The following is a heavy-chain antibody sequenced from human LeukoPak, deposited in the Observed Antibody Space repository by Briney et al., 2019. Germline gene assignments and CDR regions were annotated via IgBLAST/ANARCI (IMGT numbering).Heavy chain of an antibody. Sequence: SVKVSCKASGGTFSSYAISWVRQAPGQGLEWMGGIIPIFGTANYAQKFQGRVTITADESTSTAYMELSSLRSEDTAVYYCARSSPNTIFGVVVYWFGPWGQGTLVTVSS. D-gene: IGHD3-3*01. CDR3: ARSSPNTIFGVVVYWFGP. V-gene: IGHV1-69*13. CDR2: IIPIFGTA. J-gene: IGHJ5*02. CDR1: GGTFSSYA.